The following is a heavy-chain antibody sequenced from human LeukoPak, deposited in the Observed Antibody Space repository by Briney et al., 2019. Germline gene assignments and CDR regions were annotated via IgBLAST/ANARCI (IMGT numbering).Heavy chain of an antibody. CDR1: GFTFSSYA. CDR3: AKDNIAQGSGSYLDY. J-gene: IGHJ4*02. D-gene: IGHD3-10*01. CDR2: VSYDGTKK. Sequence: GGSLRLSCAASGFTFSSYAMHWVRQAPGKGLEWVAIVSYDGTKKDYADSVKGRFSISRDNSENTLYLQMNSLRAEDTAVYYCAKDNIAQGSGSYLDYWGQGALVTVSS. V-gene: IGHV3-30*18.